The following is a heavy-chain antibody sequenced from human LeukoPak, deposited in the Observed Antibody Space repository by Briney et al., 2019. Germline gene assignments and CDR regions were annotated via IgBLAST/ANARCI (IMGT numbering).Heavy chain of an antibody. D-gene: IGHD1-7*01. CDR1: GFTFSNAW. CDR2: IKSKTDGGTT. Sequence: PGGSLRLSCAASGFTFSNAWMSWVRQAPGKGLEWVGRIKSKTDGGTTDYAAPVKGRFTISRDDSKNTLYPQMNSLKTEDTAVYYCTTGNYPGSFDYWGQGTLVTVSS. V-gene: IGHV3-15*01. J-gene: IGHJ4*02. CDR3: TTGNYPGSFDY.